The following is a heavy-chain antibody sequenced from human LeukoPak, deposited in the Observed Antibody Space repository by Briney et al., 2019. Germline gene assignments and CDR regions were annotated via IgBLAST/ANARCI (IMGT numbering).Heavy chain of an antibody. CDR2: ISWNSGSI. CDR1: GFTFDDYA. J-gene: IGHJ4*02. D-gene: IGHD6-13*01. V-gene: IGHV3-9*01. CDR3: AKDIGVRRQLASFDY. Sequence: GGSLRLSCTASGFTFDDYAMHWVRQAPGKGLQWVSGISWNSGSIGYADSVKGRFTISRDNAKNSLYLQMNSLRAEDTALYYCAKDIGVRRQLASFDYWGQGTLVTVSS.